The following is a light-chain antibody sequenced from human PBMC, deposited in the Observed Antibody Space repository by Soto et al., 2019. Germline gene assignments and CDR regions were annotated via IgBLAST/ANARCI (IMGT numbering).Light chain of an antibody. CDR3: QQDDSTVWT. Sequence: EIVLTQSPGTLSLSPGETATLSCRASQTVDSRYLAWYQQKRGQAPTLLIYATSSRATGVPDRFSGGGSGPDFTLIIRRLEPEDFAVYYCQQDDSTVWTFGQGTKVDIK. CDR1: QTVDSRY. CDR2: ATS. J-gene: IGKJ1*01. V-gene: IGKV3-20*01.